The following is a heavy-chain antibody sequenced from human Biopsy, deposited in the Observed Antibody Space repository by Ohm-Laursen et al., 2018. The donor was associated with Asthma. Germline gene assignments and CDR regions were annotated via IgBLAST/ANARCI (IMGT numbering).Heavy chain of an antibody. CDR3: ARAAITGIRGWFDP. CDR1: GGSVSSGNNS. CDR2: MYHSGRT. D-gene: IGHD1-20*01. J-gene: IGHJ5*02. Sequence: PSETLSLTCAVSGGSVSSGNNSWTWIRQPPGKGLEWIGYMYHSGRTYYNPSLKSRVNISVDKSKNQFSLKVNSVTAADTAVYFCARAAITGIRGWFDPWGQGTQVTVSS. V-gene: IGHV4-30-2*01.